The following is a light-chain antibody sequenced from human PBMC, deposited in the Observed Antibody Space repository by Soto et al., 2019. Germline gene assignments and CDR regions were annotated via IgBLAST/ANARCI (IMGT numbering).Light chain of an antibody. CDR2: GAS. Sequence: EIVLTQSPGTLSLSPGERATLSCRASEIVSDNYLAWYQQRSGQAPRLVIYGASSRASAVPDRFSGSGSGADFTLTISRLEPEDFAGYYCQQYGSSPLTFGGGTKVEIK. J-gene: IGKJ4*01. CDR1: EIVSDNY. CDR3: QQYGSSPLT. V-gene: IGKV3-20*01.